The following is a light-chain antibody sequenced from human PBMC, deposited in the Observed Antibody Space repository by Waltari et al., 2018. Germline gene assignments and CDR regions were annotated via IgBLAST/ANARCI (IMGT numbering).Light chain of an antibody. CDR3: SSYTSSSTYV. J-gene: IGLJ2*01. V-gene: IGLV2-14*01. Sequence: QSALTQPASVSGSPGQSLTISCTGTSSDVGGYNYVPWYQQTPGKAPKLMIYDVSKRPSGVSNRFSGSKSGNTASLTISGLQAEDEADYYCSSYTSSSTYVFGGGTKLTVL. CDR2: DVS. CDR1: SSDVGGYNY.